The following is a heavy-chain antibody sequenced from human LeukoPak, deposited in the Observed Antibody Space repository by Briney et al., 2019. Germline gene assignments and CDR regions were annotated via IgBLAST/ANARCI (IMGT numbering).Heavy chain of an antibody. Sequence: GGSLRLSCAASGFIFNSYEMNWVRQAPGKGLERVAFISYSGNSIYYADSMKGRFTISRDNTKNLLYLHMSSLRAEDTAVYYCAGDNIENGDLDYLDSWGQGTLVTVSS. CDR1: GFIFNSYE. D-gene: IGHD4-17*01. J-gene: IGHJ4*02. CDR2: ISYSGNSI. V-gene: IGHV3-48*03. CDR3: AGDNIENGDLDYLDS.